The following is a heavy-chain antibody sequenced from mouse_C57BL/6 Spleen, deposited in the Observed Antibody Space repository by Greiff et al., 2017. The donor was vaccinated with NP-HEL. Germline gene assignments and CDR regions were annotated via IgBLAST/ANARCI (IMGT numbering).Heavy chain of an antibody. J-gene: IGHJ1*03. CDR3: ARSSSTHWYFDV. Sequence: DVQLQESGPELVKPGASVKISCKASGYSFTGYYMNWVKQSPEKSLEWIGEINPSTGGTTYNQKFKAKATLTVDKSSSTAYMQLKSLTSEDSAVYYCARSSSTHWYFDVWGTGTTVTVSS. CDR2: INPSTGGT. V-gene: IGHV1-42*01. CDR1: GYSFTGYY. D-gene: IGHD1-1*01.